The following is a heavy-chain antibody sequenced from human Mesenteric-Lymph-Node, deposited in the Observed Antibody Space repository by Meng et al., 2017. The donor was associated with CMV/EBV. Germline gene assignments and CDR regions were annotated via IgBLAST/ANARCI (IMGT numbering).Heavy chain of an antibody. V-gene: IGHV1-8*02. CDR1: GYTFTGYY. CDR2: MNPNSGNT. Sequence: ASVKVSCKASGYTFTGYYMHWVRQAPGQGLEWMGWMNPNSGNTGYAQKFQGRVTMTRNTSISTAYMELSSLRSEDTAVYYCATNYCSTTSCFYDYWGQGTLVTVSS. J-gene: IGHJ4*02. D-gene: IGHD2-2*01. CDR3: ATNYCSTTSCFYDY.